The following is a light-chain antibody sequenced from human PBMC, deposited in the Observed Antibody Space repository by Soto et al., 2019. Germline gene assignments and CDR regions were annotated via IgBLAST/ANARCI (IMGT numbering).Light chain of an antibody. CDR3: QHYYSYSEA. V-gene: IGKV1-5*03. CDR1: QTISSW. CDR2: KAS. Sequence: DIQMTQSTSSLSGSVGDRVTITGRASQTISSWLAWYQQKPGKAPKLLIYKASTLKSGVPSRFSGSGSGTEFTLTISSMQPDDFATYYCQHYYSYSEAFGQGTKVDIK. J-gene: IGKJ1*01.